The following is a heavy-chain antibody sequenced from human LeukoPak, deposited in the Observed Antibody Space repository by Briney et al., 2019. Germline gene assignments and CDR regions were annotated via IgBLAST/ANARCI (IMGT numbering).Heavy chain of an antibody. CDR3: ARSSRRQGNENWFAP. D-gene: IGHD6-13*01. J-gene: IGHJ5*02. V-gene: IGHV1-2*02. CDR2: INPNSGGT. CDR1: GYTFTGYY. Sequence: GASVTVSCKASGYTFTGYYMHWVRQAPGPGLEWMGWINPNSGGTNYAQKFQGRVTMTRDTSISTAYMELSRLRSVDTAVYYCARSSRRQGNENWFAPWGQGTVVTVSS.